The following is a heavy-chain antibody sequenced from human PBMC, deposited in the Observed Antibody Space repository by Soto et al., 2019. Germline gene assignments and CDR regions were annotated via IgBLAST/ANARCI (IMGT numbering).Heavy chain of an antibody. CDR2: ISTHNGNT. CDR3: VRDEISSAGLDP. Sequence: QVQLVQSGAEVKKPGASVKVSCKASGYTFIRYGISWVRQVPGQGLEWMGWISTHNGNTYYAQNFQGRVTMTSDTPTSTAYMELRSLRSDDTAFYYCVRDEISSAGLDPWGQGTLVTVSS. V-gene: IGHV1-18*01. J-gene: IGHJ5*02. CDR1: GYTFIRYG.